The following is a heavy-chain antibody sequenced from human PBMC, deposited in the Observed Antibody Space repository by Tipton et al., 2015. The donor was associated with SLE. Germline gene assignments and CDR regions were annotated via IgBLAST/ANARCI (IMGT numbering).Heavy chain of an antibody. CDR1: GASITSDDYY. V-gene: IGHV4-30-4*01. CDR2: IYYNGNT. J-gene: IGHJ6*04. Sequence: TLSLTCSVSGASITSDDYYWSWIRQSPGKGLEWIAYIYYNGNTYYNPSLKSRVTISEDTSKNQFSLQLSSVTAADTAVYYCARVYSSSHPDVWGKGTTVTVSS. D-gene: IGHD6-13*01. CDR3: ARVYSSSHPDV.